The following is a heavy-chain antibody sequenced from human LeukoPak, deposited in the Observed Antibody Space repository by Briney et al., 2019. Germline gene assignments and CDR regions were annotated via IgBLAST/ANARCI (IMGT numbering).Heavy chain of an antibody. D-gene: IGHD6-25*01. V-gene: IGHV4-38-2*01. CDR1: GTSISDYS. CDR3: ASGSPAADY. CDR2: GHHSGST. J-gene: IGHJ4*02. Sequence: PSETLSLTCSVSGTSISDYSWSWIRQPPGKGLEWIGGGHHSGSTYYKSSLKSRVTISLDTSKNQFSLKLRSVTAADTAVYYCASGSPAADYWGQGTLVTVSP.